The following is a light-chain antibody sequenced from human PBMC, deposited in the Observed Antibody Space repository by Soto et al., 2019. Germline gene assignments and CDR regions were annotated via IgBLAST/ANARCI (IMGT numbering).Light chain of an antibody. CDR3: QQYGSSPT. CDR1: QSVTSNF. J-gene: IGKJ4*01. CDR2: DAS. Sequence: EIVLTQSPGTLSLSPGESATLSCRASQSVTSNFLAWYQQKPGQAPSLLIYDASSRATGIPDRFSGSGSGTDFTLSISRLEPEDFAVYYCQQYGSSPTFGGGTKVEIK. V-gene: IGKV3-20*01.